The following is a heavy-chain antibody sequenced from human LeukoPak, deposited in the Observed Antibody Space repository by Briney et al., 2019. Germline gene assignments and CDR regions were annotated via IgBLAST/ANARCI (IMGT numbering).Heavy chain of an antibody. CDR2: IYYSGST. CDR3: ARAQGGHSSGYYYKGIRN. D-gene: IGHD3-22*01. J-gene: IGHJ4*02. V-gene: IGHV4-31*03. CDR1: GGSISSGDYY. Sequence: SQTLSLTCTVSGGSISSGDYYWSWIRQHPGKGLEWIGYIYYSGSTYYNPSLKSRVTISVDTSKNQFSLKLSSVTAADTAVYYCARAQGGHSSGYYYKGIRNWGQGTLVTVSS.